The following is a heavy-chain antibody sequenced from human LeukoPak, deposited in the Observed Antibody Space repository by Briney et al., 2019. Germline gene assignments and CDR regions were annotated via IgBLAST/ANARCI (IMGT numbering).Heavy chain of an antibody. CDR1: GLAFSGYA. D-gene: IGHD1-26*01. CDR3: AKALSARGSYFNFDY. J-gene: IGHJ4*02. V-gene: IGHV3-9*01. Sequence: GGSLRLSCAASGLAFSGYAMSWVRQAPGKGLEWVSGISWNSGSIGYADSVKGRFTISRDNAKNSLYLQMNSLRAEDTALYYCAKALSARGSYFNFDYWGQGTLVTVSS. CDR2: ISWNSGSI.